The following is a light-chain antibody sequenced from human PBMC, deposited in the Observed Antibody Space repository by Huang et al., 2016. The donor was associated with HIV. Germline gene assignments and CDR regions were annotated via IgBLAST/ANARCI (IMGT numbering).Light chain of an antibody. CDR3: HQYNNWPPAWT. CDR2: GAS. V-gene: IGKV3-15*01. J-gene: IGKJ1*01. CDR1: QSIGDN. Sequence: EIVVTQSPATVSVSPGERATLSCRASQSIGDNVAWYQQKPGQAPKLLLYGASMRATGIPARFSGSGSGTEFTLTISSLQSEDFAGYYCHQYNNWPPAWTCGQGTKVEIK.